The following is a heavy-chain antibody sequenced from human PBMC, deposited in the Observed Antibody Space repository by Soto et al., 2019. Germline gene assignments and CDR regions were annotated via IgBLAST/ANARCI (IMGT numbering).Heavy chain of an antibody. D-gene: IGHD2-2*01. CDR3: ARKPVVPAVHVDSYYYGMDV. Sequence: PGESLKISCKGSGYSFTSYWISWVRQMPGKGLEWMGRIDPSDSYTNYSPSFQGHVTISADKSISTAYLQWSSLKASDTAMYYCARKPVVPAVHVDSYYYGMDVWGQGTTVTVSS. J-gene: IGHJ6*02. CDR1: GYSFTSYW. V-gene: IGHV5-10-1*01. CDR2: IDPSDSYT.